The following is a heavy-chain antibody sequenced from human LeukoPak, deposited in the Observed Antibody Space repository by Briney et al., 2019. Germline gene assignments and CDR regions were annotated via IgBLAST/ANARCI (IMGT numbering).Heavy chain of an antibody. V-gene: IGHV1-69*13. Sequence: SVNVSCKASGGTFSIYAISWVRQAPGQGLEWMGGIIPIFGTANYAQKFQGRVTITADESTSTAYMELSSLRSEDTAVYYCARESGYYYDSSGYYSWFDPWGQGTLVTVSS. D-gene: IGHD3-22*01. CDR1: GGTFSIYA. CDR2: IIPIFGTA. J-gene: IGHJ5*02. CDR3: ARESGYYYDSSGYYSWFDP.